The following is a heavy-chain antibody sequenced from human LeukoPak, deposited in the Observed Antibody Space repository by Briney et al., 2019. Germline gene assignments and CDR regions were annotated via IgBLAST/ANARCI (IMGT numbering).Heavy chain of an antibody. D-gene: IGHD3-22*01. CDR1: GYTFTSYY. Sequence: ASVKVSCKASGYTFTSYYMHWVRQAPGQGLKWMGIINPSGGSTSYAQKFQGRVTMTRDMSTSTVYMELSSLRSEDTAVYYCARAAYYYDSSGYYYVRYMDVWGKGTTVTVSS. CDR2: INPSGGST. J-gene: IGHJ6*03. V-gene: IGHV1-46*01. CDR3: ARAAYYYDSSGYYYVRYMDV.